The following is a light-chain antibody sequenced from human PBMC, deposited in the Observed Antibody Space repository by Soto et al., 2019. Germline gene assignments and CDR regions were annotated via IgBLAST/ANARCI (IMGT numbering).Light chain of an antibody. CDR1: SSNIGSNT. Sequence: QSVLTQPPSASGTPGQRVSISCSGSSSNIGSNTVNWYQQLPGTAPKLVIYSNNQRPSGVPDRFSGSKSGTSASLAISGLQSADEADYHCAAWDDSLNGYYVFGTGTKVTVL. CDR2: SNN. V-gene: IGLV1-44*01. CDR3: AAWDDSLNGYYV. J-gene: IGLJ1*01.